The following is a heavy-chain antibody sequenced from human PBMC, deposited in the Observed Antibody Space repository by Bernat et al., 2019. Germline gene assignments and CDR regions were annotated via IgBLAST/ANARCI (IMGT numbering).Heavy chain of an antibody. V-gene: IGHV4-59*01. CDR3: ARDADSYYGMDV. J-gene: IGHJ6*02. CDR2: IYYSGST. Sequence: QVQLQESGPGLVKPSETLSFTCTVSGGSISSYYWSWIRQPPGKGLEWIGYIYYSGSTNYNPSLKSRVTISVDTSKNQFSLKLSSVTAADTAVYYCARDADSYYGMDVWGQGTTVTVSS. CDR1: GGSISSYY.